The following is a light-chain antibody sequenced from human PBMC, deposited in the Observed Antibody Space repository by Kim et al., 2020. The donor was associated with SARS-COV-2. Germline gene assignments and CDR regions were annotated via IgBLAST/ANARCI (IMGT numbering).Light chain of an antibody. CDR1: SSDVGRYNL. CDR3: CSYAGSSTLV. Sequence: GQSITISCTGTSSDVGRYNLVSWYQQHPGKAPKLMIYEVSKRPSGVSNRFSGSKSGNTASLTISGLQAEDEADYYCCSYAGSSTLVFGGGTKVTVL. CDR2: EVS. J-gene: IGLJ2*01. V-gene: IGLV2-23*02.